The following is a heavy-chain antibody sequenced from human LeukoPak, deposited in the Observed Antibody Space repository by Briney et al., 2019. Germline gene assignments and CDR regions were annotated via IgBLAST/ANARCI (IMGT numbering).Heavy chain of an antibody. V-gene: IGHV3-53*01. J-gene: IGHJ4*02. Sequence: PGGSLRLSCAASGFTVSSNYMSWVRQAPGKGLEWGSVIYSGGSTYYADSVKGRFTISRDNSKNTPYLQMNSLRAEDTAVYYCARVPTTVTTVYFDYWGQGTLVTVSS. CDR2: IYSGGST. D-gene: IGHD4-17*01. CDR3: ARVPTTVTTVYFDY. CDR1: GFTVSSNY.